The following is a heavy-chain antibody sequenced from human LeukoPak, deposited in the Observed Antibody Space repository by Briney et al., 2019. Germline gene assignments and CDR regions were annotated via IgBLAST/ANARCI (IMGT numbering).Heavy chain of an antibody. CDR1: GFTFSSYW. CDR3: SRGSRFYQLDHFDY. Sequence: GGSLRLSCAGSGFTFSSYWMSWVRQAPGKGLEWVANIQQDGSEKNYVDSVEGRFTISRDNAKNSLYLQMNSLRAEDTAVYYCSRGSRFYQLDHFDYWGQGTLVTVSS. V-gene: IGHV3-7*01. D-gene: IGHD2-2*01. J-gene: IGHJ4*02. CDR2: IQQDGSEK.